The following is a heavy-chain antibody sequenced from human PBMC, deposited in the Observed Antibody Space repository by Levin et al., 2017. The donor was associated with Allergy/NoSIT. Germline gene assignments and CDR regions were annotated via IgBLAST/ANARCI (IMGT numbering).Heavy chain of an antibody. CDR2: INHGGST. Sequence: SETLSLTCAVYGGSFSGHFWTWVRQPPGKGLEWIGEINHGGSTNYNPSLKSRVTISVDTSKNQFSLKLTSVTAADTAVYYCARETFQRGLGYHYYYMDVWGKGTTVTVSS. J-gene: IGHJ6*03. V-gene: IGHV4-34*01. CDR1: GGSFSGHF. D-gene: IGHD3-16*01. CDR3: ARETFQRGLGYHYYYMDV.